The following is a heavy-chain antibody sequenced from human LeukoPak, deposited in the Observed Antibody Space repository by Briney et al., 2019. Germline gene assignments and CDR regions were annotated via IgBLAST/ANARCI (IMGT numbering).Heavy chain of an antibody. CDR3: ARLMVRARQEDY. CDR1: GGSISSSSYY. V-gene: IGHV4-39*01. Sequence: SVTLSLTCTVSGGSISSSSYYWGWIRPPPGKGLEWIGSIYYSGNTYYNPSLKSRVTISIDTSKNQFPLKMSSVTAADTAVYYCARLMVRARQEDYWGQGTLVTVSS. D-gene: IGHD3-10*01. J-gene: IGHJ4*02. CDR2: IYYSGNT.